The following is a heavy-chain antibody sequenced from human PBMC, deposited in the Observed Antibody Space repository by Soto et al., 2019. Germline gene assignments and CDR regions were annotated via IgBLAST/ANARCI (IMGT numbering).Heavy chain of an antibody. V-gene: IGHV3-9*01. Sequence: EVQLVESGGGLVQPGRSLRLSCAGSGFSFDDYAMHWVRQAPGKGLEWVSGISWNGGSIGYGDSVRGRFTISRDNAKNSLFLQMNSLRVEDTALYYCATRYCIGGSCSFGFDYWGQGTLVTVSS. CDR1: GFSFDDYA. J-gene: IGHJ4*02. CDR2: ISWNGGSI. D-gene: IGHD2-15*01. CDR3: ATRYCIGGSCSFGFDY.